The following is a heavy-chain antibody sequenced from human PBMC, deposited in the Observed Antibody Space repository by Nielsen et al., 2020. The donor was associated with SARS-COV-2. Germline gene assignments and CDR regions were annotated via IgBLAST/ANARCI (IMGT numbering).Heavy chain of an antibody. CDR2: ISSGGSKK. V-gene: IGHV3-30*03. Sequence: GESLKISCVASGFTFDNFAMHWVRQAPGKGLEWVALISSGGSKKYYRNSVKGRFTFSRDNSKNILLLQMNDLRTEDTATYYCAVARIQYYYYGMDVWGQGTTVTVSS. CDR1: GFTFDNFA. D-gene: IGHD2-15*01. CDR3: AVARIQYYYYGMDV. J-gene: IGHJ6*02.